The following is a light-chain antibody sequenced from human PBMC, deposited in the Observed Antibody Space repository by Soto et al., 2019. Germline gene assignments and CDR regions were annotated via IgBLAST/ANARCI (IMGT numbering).Light chain of an antibody. V-gene: IGKV3-11*01. Sequence: EIVLIQSPRTLVLYPGERDTLCCRASQSVSSYLAWYQQKPGQAPRLLIYDVSNRATGIPARFSGSGSGTDFTLTINSLQSEDFAVYYCQQYNNWPHTFGQGTKVDIK. CDR2: DVS. CDR1: QSVSSY. J-gene: IGKJ2*01. CDR3: QQYNNWPHT.